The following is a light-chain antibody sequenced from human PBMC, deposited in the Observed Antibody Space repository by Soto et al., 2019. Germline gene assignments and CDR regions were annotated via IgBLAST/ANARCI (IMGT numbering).Light chain of an antibody. V-gene: IGKV3-20*01. CDR2: GAS. Sequence: ASQSVRNNLAWYQQKPGQAPRLLIYGASSRATGIPDRFSGSGSGTDFTLTISRLEPEDFAVYYCQQYGSSPGTFGPGTKVDI. CDR3: QQYGSSPGT. J-gene: IGKJ3*01. CDR1: QSVRNN.